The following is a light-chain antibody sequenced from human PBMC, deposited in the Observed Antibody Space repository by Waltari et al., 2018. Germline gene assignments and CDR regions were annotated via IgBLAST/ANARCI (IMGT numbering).Light chain of an antibody. CDR1: QSLLYSSNNKNY. V-gene: IGKV4-1*01. CDR2: WAS. CDR3: QQYDTSSRT. Sequence: DIVMTQSPDSLAVSLGERATINCKSSQSLLYSSNNKNYLAWYQQKPGQPPKLLISWASTRDSGVPSRFSGSGSGTEFTLTISSLQPDDLATYYCQQYDTSSRTFGQGTKVAIK. J-gene: IGKJ1*01.